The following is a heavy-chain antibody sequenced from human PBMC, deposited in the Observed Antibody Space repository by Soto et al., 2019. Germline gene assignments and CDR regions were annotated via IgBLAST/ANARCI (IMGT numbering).Heavy chain of an antibody. CDR3: ARAGGYCSGTSCQRLISDY. D-gene: IGHD2-2*01. CDR2: INSNRGGT. Sequence: QVQLVQSGAEVKNPGASVKVSCKASGYTFTDYYMHWVRQAPGQGLEWMGWINSNRGGTNYAQKFQGRVTMTRDTPIRTAYMELSRLRSADTAVYFCARAGGYCSGTSCQRLISDYWGQGTLVTVSS. CDR1: GYTFTDYY. V-gene: IGHV1-2*02. J-gene: IGHJ4*02.